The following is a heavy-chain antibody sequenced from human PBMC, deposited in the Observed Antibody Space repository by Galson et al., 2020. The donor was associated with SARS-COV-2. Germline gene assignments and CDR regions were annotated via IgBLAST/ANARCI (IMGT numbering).Heavy chain of an antibody. CDR2: ISYDGSNK. D-gene: IGHD1-26*01. CDR1: GFTFSSYA. CDR3: ARDEGGIVSP. J-gene: IGHJ4*02. V-gene: IGHV3-30-3*01. Sequence: GESLKISCAASGFTFSSYAMHWVRQAPGKGLEWVAVISYDGSNKYYADSVKGRFTISRDNSKNTLYLQMNSLRAEDTAVYYCARDEGGIVSPWGQGTLVTVSS.